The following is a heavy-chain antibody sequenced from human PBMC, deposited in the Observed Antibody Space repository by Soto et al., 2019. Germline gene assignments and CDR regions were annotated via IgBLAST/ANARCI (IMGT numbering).Heavy chain of an antibody. D-gene: IGHD3-9*01. CDR2: ISSSSSYI. CDR3: ARDTYDILTGYYGLDAFDI. Sequence: EVQLVESGGGLVKPGGSLRLSCAASGFTFSSYSMNWVRQAPGKGLEWVSSISSSSSYIYYADSVKGRFTISRDNAKNXLXXQMNSLRAEDTAVYYCARDTYDILTGYYGLDAFDIWGQGTMVTVSS. J-gene: IGHJ3*02. V-gene: IGHV3-21*01. CDR1: GFTFSSYS.